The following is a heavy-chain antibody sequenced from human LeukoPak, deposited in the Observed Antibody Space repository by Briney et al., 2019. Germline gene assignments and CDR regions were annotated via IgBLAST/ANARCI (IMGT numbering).Heavy chain of an antibody. V-gene: IGHV4-59*01. Sequence: SETLSLTCTVSGGSISSYYWSWIRQPPGKGLEWIGYIYYSGSTNYNPSLKRRVTISVDTSKNQFSLKLSSVTAADTAVYYCASLLPSSFAFDIWGQGAMVTVSS. CDR2: IYYSGST. D-gene: IGHD2-2*01. J-gene: IGHJ3*02. CDR3: ASLLPSSFAFDI. CDR1: GGSISSYY.